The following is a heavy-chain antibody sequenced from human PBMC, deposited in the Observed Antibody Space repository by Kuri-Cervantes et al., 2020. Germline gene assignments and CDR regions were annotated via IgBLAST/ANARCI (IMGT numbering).Heavy chain of an antibody. CDR3: AKDNINYYDSSGYLFSGADY. Sequence: GESLKISCSASGFSFSSYGMHWVRQAPGKGLEWVAVIWYDGTNKYYADSVKGRFTISRDNSKNTLYLQMKSLRAEDTAVYYCAKDNINYYDSSGYLFSGADYWGQGTLVTVSS. CDR2: IWYDGTNK. J-gene: IGHJ4*02. D-gene: IGHD3-22*01. V-gene: IGHV3-30*02. CDR1: GFSFSSYG.